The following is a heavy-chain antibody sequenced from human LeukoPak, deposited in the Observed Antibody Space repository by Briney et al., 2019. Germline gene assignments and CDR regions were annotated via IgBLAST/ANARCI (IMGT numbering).Heavy chain of an antibody. Sequence: ALVKVSCKVSGYTLTELSMHWVRQTPGKGLEWMGGFDPEDGETIYAQKFQGRVTMTEDTSTDTACMELSSLRSEDTAVYYCAIGYGSGSYLDYWGQGTLVTVSS. CDR3: AIGYGSGSYLDY. V-gene: IGHV1-24*01. D-gene: IGHD3-10*01. CDR2: FDPEDGET. J-gene: IGHJ4*02. CDR1: GYTLTELS.